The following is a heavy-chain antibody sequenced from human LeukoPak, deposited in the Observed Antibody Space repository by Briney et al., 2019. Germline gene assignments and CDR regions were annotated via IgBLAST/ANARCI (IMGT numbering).Heavy chain of an antibody. CDR2: ISYDGSNK. CDR1: GFTFSSYG. V-gene: IGHV3-30*18. CDR3: AKGGYPDDAFDI. J-gene: IGHJ3*02. Sequence: PGGSLRLSCAASGFTFSSYGMHWVRQAPGKGLEWVAVISYDGSNKYYADSVKGRFTISRDNSKNTLYLQMNSLRAEDTAVYYCAKGGYPDDAFDIWGQGTMVTVSS. D-gene: IGHD3-22*01.